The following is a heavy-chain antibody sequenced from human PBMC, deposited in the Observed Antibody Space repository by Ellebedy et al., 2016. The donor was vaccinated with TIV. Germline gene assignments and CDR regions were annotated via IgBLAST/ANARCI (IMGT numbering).Heavy chain of an antibody. CDR1: GFIFSDYY. CDR2: ISSSGTAI. V-gene: IGHV3-11*01. CDR3: ARDTRFIDHQHNWFDP. J-gene: IGHJ5*02. Sequence: GESLKISCAASGFIFSDYYMSWFRQAPGKGLEWVSYISSSGTAIYYADSVKGRFTVFRDNAKQSLFLQMNSLRADDTAVYYCARDTRFIDHQHNWFDPWGQGTLVTVSS. D-gene: IGHD2-2*01.